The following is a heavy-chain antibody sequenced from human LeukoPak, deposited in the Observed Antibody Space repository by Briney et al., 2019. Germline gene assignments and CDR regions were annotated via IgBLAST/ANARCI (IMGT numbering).Heavy chain of an antibody. D-gene: IGHD3-10*01. CDR3: AITYYYGSGFDP. Sequence: SETLSLTCAVYGGSFSGYYWSWIRQPPGKGLEWIGYIYYSGSTNYNPSLKSRVTISVDTSKNQFSLKLSSVTAADTAVYYCAITYYYGSGFDPWGQGTLVTVSS. J-gene: IGHJ5*02. CDR1: GGSFSGYY. CDR2: IYYSGST. V-gene: IGHV4-59*01.